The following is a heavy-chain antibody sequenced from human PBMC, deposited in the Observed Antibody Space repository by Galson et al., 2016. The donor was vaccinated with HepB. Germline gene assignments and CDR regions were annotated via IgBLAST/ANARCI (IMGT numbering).Heavy chain of an antibody. D-gene: IGHD2-2*01. CDR2: IYHSGNA. CDR3: ARGSGYCSSTSCYAGPFEY. CDR1: GGSISSGGGYY. J-gene: IGHJ4*02. V-gene: IGHV4-31*03. Sequence: TLSLTCTVSGGSISSGGGYYWNWIRQHPGKGLEWIGYIYHSGNAHYNPSLKSRVTISVDTSEDQFSLKLTSVTAADTAVYYCARGSGYCSSTSCYAGPFEYWGQGTLVTVSS.